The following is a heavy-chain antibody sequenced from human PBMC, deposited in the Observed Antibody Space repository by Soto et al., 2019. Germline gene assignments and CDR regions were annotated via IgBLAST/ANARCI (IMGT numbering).Heavy chain of an antibody. J-gene: IGHJ3*02. CDR3: ARDRWIAVANDAFDI. CDR2: ISAYNGNT. CDR1: GYTFTSYG. Sequence: APVKVSCKASGYTFTSYGISWVRQAPGQGLEWMGWISAYNGNTNYAQKLQGRVTMTTDTSTSTAYMELRSLRSDDTAVYYCARDRWIAVANDAFDIWGQGTMVTVSS. D-gene: IGHD6-19*01. V-gene: IGHV1-18*01.